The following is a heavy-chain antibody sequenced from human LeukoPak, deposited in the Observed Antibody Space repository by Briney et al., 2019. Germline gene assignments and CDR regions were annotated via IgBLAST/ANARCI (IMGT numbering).Heavy chain of an antibody. V-gene: IGHV3-69-1*02. J-gene: IGHJ4*02. D-gene: IGHD2-21*01. CDR1: GFTFSDYF. CDR3: ARPAYCGGNCYYFPDY. CDR2: ISSTGTI. Sequence: NAGGSLRLSCVASGFTFSDYFMSWIRQAPGKGLEWVSHISSTGTIYYADSVKGRTTISRDNAKNSLYLQMNSLRAEDTAVYYCARPAYCGGNCYYFPDYWGQGTLVTVSS.